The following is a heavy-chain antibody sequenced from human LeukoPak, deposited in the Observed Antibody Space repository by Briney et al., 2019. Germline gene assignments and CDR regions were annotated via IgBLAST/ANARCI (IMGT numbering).Heavy chain of an antibody. J-gene: IGHJ3*02. CDR2: ISSSSSYI. D-gene: IGHD1-26*01. Sequence: GGSLRLSCAASGFTFSSYSMNWVRQAPGKGLEWVSSISSSSSYIYYADSVKGRFTISRDNAKNSLYLQMNSLRAEDTAVYYCARGGIITSYAFEIWGQGAMVTVSS. CDR3: ARGGIITSYAFEI. CDR1: GFTFSSYS. V-gene: IGHV3-21*01.